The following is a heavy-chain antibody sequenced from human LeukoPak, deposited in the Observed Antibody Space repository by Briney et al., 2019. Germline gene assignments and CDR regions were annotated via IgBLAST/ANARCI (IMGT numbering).Heavy chain of an antibody. D-gene: IGHD3-16*02. CDR3: ARLSLGTLSGYPEDDYFDY. J-gene: IGHJ4*02. CDR2: IYYSGST. Sequence: KSSETLSLTCTVSGGSISSYYWSWIRQPPGKGLEWIGYIYYSGSTNYNPSLKSRVTISVDTSKNQFSLKLSSVTAADTAVYYCARLSLGTLSGYPEDDYFDYWGQGTLVTVSS. V-gene: IGHV4-59*12. CDR1: GGSISSYY.